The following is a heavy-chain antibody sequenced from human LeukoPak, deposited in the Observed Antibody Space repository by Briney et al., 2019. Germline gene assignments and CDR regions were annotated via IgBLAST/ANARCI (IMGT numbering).Heavy chain of an antibody. J-gene: IGHJ4*02. CDR1: GFTFSDYY. V-gene: IGHV3-11*01. Sequence: GGSLRLSCAASGFTFSDYYMSWVRQAPGKGLEWVSYISSSGDIIYYVDSVKGRLTISRDNAKNSLYLQMNSLRVEGTAVYYCARVEIAVAPPDYWGQGTLVTVSS. CDR3: ARVEIAVAPPDY. D-gene: IGHD6-19*01. CDR2: ISSSGDII.